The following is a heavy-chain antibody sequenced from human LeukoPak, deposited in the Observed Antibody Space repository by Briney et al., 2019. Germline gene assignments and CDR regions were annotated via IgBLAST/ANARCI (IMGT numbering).Heavy chain of an antibody. D-gene: IGHD3-9*01. CDR2: IYPGDSDT. Sequence: GESLKISCKGSGYSFTNYWIGWGRQMPGKRLEWMGIIYPGDSDTRYSPSFQGQVTISADKSISTAYLQWSSLRASDTAMYYCARYRLGNFDYWGQGTLVTVSS. V-gene: IGHV5-51*01. J-gene: IGHJ4*02. CDR1: GYSFTNYW. CDR3: ARYRLGNFDY.